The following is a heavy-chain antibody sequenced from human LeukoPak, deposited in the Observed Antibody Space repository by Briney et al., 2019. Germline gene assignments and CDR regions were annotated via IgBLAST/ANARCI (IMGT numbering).Heavy chain of an antibody. CDR1: GYSIISGYY. D-gene: IGHD2-15*01. J-gene: IGHJ5*02. CDR2: IYHSGST. V-gene: IGHV4-38-2*01. CDR3: ARHPASTGFSNSFDP. Sequence: PSETLSLTCAVSGYSIISGYYWGWIRQPPGKGLEWIGSIYHSGSTYYNPSLKSRVTISVDTSKNQFSLKLSSVTAADTAVYYCARHPASTGFSNSFDPWGQGTLVTVSS.